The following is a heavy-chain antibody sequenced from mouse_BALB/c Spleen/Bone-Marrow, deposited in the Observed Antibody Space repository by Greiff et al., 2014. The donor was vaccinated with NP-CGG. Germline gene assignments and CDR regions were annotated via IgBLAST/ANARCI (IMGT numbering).Heavy chain of an antibody. V-gene: IGHV5-6-3*01. Sequence: EVKLMESGGGLVQPGGSLKLSCAASGFTFSSYGMSWVRQTPDKRLELVATINSNGGSTYYPDSVKGRFTISRDNAKNTLYLQMSSLKSEDTAVYYCARDYYGSSYAMDYWGQGTSVTVSS. D-gene: IGHD1-1*01. J-gene: IGHJ4*01. CDR1: GFTFSSYG. CDR3: ARDYYGSSYAMDY. CDR2: INSNGGST.